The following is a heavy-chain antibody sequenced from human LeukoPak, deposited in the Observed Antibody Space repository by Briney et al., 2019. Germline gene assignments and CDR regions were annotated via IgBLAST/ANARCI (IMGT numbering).Heavy chain of an antibody. Sequence: PSETLSLTCTVSGGSISSYYWSWIRQPPGKGLEWIRYIYYSGSTNYNPSLKSRVTISVDTSKNQFSLKLSSVTAADTAVYYCARDNYVEYYGSGSNWFDPWGQGTLVTVSS. J-gene: IGHJ5*02. D-gene: IGHD3-10*01. CDR3: ARDNYVEYYGSGSNWFDP. CDR2: IYYSGST. V-gene: IGHV4-59*01. CDR1: GGSISSYY.